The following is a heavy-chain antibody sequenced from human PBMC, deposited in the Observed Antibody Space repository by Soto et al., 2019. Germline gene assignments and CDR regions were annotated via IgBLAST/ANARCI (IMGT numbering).Heavy chain of an antibody. V-gene: IGHV6-1*01. D-gene: IGHD3-9*01. CDR2: TYYRSKWYN. Sequence: SQTLSLTCAISGDSVSSNSAAWNWIRQSPSRGLEWLGRTYYRSKWYNDYAVSVKSRITINPDTSKNQFSLQLNSVTPEDTAVYYCARDRNDILTGYYTYCFDYWGQGTLVTAPQ. CDR1: GDSVSSNSAA. CDR3: ARDRNDILTGYYTYCFDY. J-gene: IGHJ4*02.